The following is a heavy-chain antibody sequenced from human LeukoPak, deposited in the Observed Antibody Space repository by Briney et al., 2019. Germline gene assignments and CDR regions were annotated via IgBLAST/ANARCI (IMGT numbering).Heavy chain of an antibody. Sequence: SETLSLTCTVSGGSISSSSYYWGWIRQPPGKGLEWIGSIYYSGSTYYNPSLKSRVTISVDTSKNQFSLKLSSVTAADTAVYYCARLREIYCSGGSCYSFYFDYWGQGTLVTVSS. CDR1: GGSISSSSYY. D-gene: IGHD2-15*01. CDR2: IYYSGST. J-gene: IGHJ4*02. V-gene: IGHV4-39*01. CDR3: ARLREIYCSGGSCYSFYFDY.